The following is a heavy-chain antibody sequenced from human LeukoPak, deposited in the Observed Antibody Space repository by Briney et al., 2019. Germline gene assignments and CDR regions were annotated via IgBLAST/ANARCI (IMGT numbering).Heavy chain of an antibody. J-gene: IGHJ4*02. CDR2: IYYSGST. D-gene: IGHD6-13*01. CDR3: ARGLRTAAGIIDY. V-gene: IGHV4-59*01. Sequence: SETXXLTCTVSGGSISSYYWSWIRQPPGKGLEWIGYIYYSGSTNYNPSLKRRVTISVDTSKNKFSLKMRYVAAADTAVYYCARGLRTAAGIIDYWGQGTLVTVSS. CDR1: GGSISSYY.